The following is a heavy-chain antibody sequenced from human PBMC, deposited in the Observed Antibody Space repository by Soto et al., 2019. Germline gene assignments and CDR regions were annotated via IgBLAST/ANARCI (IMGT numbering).Heavy chain of an antibody. CDR2: ISAYNGNT. V-gene: IGHV1-18*01. CDR3: ARSGGGAQVAGTDPNDY. CDR1: GYTFTSYG. J-gene: IGHJ4*02. D-gene: IGHD6-19*01. Sequence: QVQLVQSGAEVKKPGASVKVSCKASGYTFTSYGISWVRQAPGQGLEWMGWISAYNGNTNYAQKLQGRVTMTTDTSXSXXYMELRSLRSDDTAVYYCARSGGGAQVAGTDPNDYWGQGTLVTVSS.